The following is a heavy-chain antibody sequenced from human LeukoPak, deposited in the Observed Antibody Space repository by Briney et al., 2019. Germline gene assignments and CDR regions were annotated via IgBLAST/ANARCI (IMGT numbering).Heavy chain of an antibody. CDR1: GGTFSSYA. J-gene: IGHJ4*02. CDR2: IIPILGIA. CDR3: ARFGREYYFDY. Sequence: ASVKVSCKASGGTFSSYAISWVRQAPGQGLEWMGRIIPILGIANYAQKFQGRVTITADESTSTAYMELSSLRSEDTAVYYCARFGREYYFDYWGQGTLVTVSS. D-gene: IGHD1-26*01. V-gene: IGHV1-69*04.